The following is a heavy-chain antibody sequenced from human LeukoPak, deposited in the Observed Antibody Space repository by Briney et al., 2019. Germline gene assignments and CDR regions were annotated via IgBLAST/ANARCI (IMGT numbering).Heavy chain of an antibody. CDR2: INPNSGGT. D-gene: IGHD1-26*01. CDR3: ARDKAKWELTAFDY. CDR1: GYTFTGYY. V-gene: IGHV1-2*02. Sequence: VASVKVSFKASGYTFTGYYMHWVRQAPGQGLEWMGWINPNSGGTNYAQKFQGRVTMTRDTSISTAYMELSRLRSDDTAVYYCARDKAKWELTAFDYWGQGTLVTVSS. J-gene: IGHJ4*02.